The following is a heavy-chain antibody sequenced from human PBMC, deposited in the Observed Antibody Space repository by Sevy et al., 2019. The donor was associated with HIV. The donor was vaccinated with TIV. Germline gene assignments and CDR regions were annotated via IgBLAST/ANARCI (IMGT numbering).Heavy chain of an antibody. V-gene: IGHV3-48*02. Sequence: VGSLRLSCAASGFIFSSYDMNWIRQAPGRALECLAYISSGGIIYYTDVAKGRFTISRDNVKNSVYLQMNSLRDDDSAIYYCARDRAWGPDAWGQGTLVTVSS. CDR2: ISSGGII. D-gene: IGHD7-27*01. J-gene: IGHJ4*02. CDR3: ARDRAWGPDA. CDR1: GFIFSSYD.